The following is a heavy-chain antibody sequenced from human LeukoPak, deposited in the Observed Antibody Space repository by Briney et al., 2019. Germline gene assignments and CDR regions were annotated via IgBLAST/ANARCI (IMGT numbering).Heavy chain of an antibody. CDR1: GGSISSYY. J-gene: IGHJ6*02. Sequence: SETLSLTCTVSGGSISSYYWSWIRQPPGKGLEWIGSIYYSGSTYNNPSLKSRVTISVDTSKNHFSLKLSSVTAADTAVYYCARHGPVEMATMFYYGMDVWGQGTTVTVSS. CDR3: ARHGPVEMATMFYYGMDV. CDR2: IYYSGST. V-gene: IGHV4-59*05. D-gene: IGHD5-24*01.